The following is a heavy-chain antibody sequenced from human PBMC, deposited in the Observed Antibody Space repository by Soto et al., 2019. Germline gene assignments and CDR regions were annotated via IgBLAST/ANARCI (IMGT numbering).Heavy chain of an antibody. V-gene: IGHV4-31*03. Sequence: SETLSLTCTVSGGSISSGGYYWSWIRQHPGKGLEWIGYIYYSGSTYYNPSLKSRVTISVDTSKNQFSLKLSSVTAADTAVYYCASIYYDSSGYPDLFQHCGQGSLVTVSS. CDR2: IYYSGST. CDR3: ASIYYDSSGYPDLFQH. J-gene: IGHJ1*01. D-gene: IGHD3-22*01. CDR1: GGSISSGGYY.